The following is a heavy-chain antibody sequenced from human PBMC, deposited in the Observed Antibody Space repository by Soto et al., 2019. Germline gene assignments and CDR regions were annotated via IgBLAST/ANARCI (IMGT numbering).Heavy chain of an antibody. D-gene: IGHD2-2*01. CDR3: ATQDELGYCSSTSCYYYYYMDV. V-gene: IGHV1-46*03. J-gene: IGHJ6*03. Sequence: QVQLVQSGAEVKKPGASVKVSCKASGYTFTSYYMHWVRQAPGQGLEWMGIINPSGGSTSYAQKFQGRVTMTRDTSTSAVYMELSSLRSEATAVYYCATQDELGYCSSTSCYYYYYMDVWGKGTTVTVSS. CDR2: INPSGGST. CDR1: GYTFTSYY.